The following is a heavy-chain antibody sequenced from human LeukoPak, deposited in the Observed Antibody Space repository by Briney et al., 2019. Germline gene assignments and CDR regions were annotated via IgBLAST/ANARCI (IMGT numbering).Heavy chain of an antibody. V-gene: IGHV1-69*13. CDR3: ARVNWNDRRGMDV. CDR2: IIPIFGTA. CDR1: GGTFSSYA. Sequence: ASVKVSCKASGGTFSSYAISWVRQAPGQGLEWMGGIIPIFGTANYAQKFQGRVTITADEPTSTAYMELSSLRSEDTAVYYCARVNWNDRRGMDVWGQGTTVTVSS. J-gene: IGHJ6*02. D-gene: IGHD1-20*01.